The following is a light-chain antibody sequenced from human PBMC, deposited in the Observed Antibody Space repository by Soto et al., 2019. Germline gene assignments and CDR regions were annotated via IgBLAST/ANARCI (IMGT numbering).Light chain of an antibody. V-gene: IGKV3-20*01. Sequence: EIVLTQSPVTLSLSPGERATLSCRASQSVSSSYLAWYQQKPGQPPRLLIYGASSRATGIPDRFSGSGSGTDFTLTISRLEPEDFAVYYCQQYGSSPPYTFGQGTKLEIK. J-gene: IGKJ2*01. CDR1: QSVSSSY. CDR2: GAS. CDR3: QQYGSSPPYT.